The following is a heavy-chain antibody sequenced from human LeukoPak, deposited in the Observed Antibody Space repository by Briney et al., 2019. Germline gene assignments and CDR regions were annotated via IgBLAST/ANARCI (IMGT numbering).Heavy chain of an antibody. V-gene: IGHV3-33*06. J-gene: IGHJ4*02. CDR1: GFTFSSYG. CDR2: IWYDGSNK. Sequence: GGSLRLSCAASGFTFSSYGMHWVRQAPGKGLEWAAVIWYDGSNKYYADSVKGRFAISRDNSKNTVYLQMNSLRAEDTAVYYCAKDANDFWSGHPDYWGQGTLVTVSS. D-gene: IGHD3-3*01. CDR3: AKDANDFWSGHPDY.